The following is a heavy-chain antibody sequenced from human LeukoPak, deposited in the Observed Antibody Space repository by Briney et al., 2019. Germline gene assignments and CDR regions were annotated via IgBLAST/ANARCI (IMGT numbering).Heavy chain of an antibody. CDR2: ISAYNGNT. CDR3: SRRGMVRGVIYYYYYMDV. V-gene: IGHV1-18*01. CDR1: GYTFTSYG. D-gene: IGHD3-10*01. J-gene: IGHJ6*03. Sequence: ASVKVFCKASGYTFTSYGIRWVRQASGQGLGWMGWISAYNGNTNYAQKLQGRGTMTTDTSTSTAYMELRSLRSDDTAVYYCSRRGMVRGVIYYYYYMDVWGKGTTVTVSS.